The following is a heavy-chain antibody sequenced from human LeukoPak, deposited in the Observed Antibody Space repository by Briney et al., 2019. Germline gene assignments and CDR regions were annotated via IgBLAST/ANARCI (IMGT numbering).Heavy chain of an antibody. CDR3: AADMGYYYGMDV. Sequence: GASVEVSCKASGFTFTSSAVQWVRQARGQRLEWIGWIVVGSGNTNYAQKFQERVTITRDMSTSTAYMELSSLRSEDTAVYYCAADMGYYYGMDVWGKGTTVTVSS. CDR1: GFTFTSSA. CDR2: IVVGSGNT. V-gene: IGHV1-58*01. D-gene: IGHD1-26*01. J-gene: IGHJ6*04.